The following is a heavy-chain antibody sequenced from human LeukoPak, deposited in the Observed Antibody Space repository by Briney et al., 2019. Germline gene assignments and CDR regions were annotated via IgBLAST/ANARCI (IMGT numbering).Heavy chain of an antibody. D-gene: IGHD3-22*01. Sequence: SETLSLTCTVSGGSISSGGYYWSWIRQHPGKGLEWIGYIYYSGSTYYNPSLKSRVTISVDTSKNQFSLKLSSVTAADTAVYYCARRARDSIGYAFHHFDFWGQGTLVTVSS. V-gene: IGHV4-31*03. CDR2: IYYSGST. CDR3: ARRARDSIGYAFHHFDF. J-gene: IGHJ4*02. CDR1: GGSISSGGYY.